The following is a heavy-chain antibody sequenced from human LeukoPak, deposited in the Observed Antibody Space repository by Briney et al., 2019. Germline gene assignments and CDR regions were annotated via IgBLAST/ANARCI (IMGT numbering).Heavy chain of an antibody. J-gene: IGHJ4*02. CDR2: INPNSGGT. V-gene: IGHV1-2*02. Sequence: GASVKVSCKASGGTFSSYAISWVRQAPGQGLEWMGWINPNSGGTNYAQKFQGRVTMTRDTSISTAYMELSRLRSDDTAVYYCARATYQLPSDYWGQGTLVTVSS. CDR3: ARATYQLPSDY. D-gene: IGHD2-2*01. CDR1: GGTFSSYA.